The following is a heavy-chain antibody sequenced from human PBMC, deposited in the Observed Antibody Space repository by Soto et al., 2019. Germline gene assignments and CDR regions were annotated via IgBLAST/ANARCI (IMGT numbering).Heavy chain of an antibody. D-gene: IGHD3-10*01. Sequence: QVQLVQSGAEVKKPGASVKVSCKASGYTFTSYGISWVRQAPGQGLEWMGWISAYNGNTNYAQKLQGRVTMTTDKSTNTAYIELRGLRYDDTAVYYCASGWFWEFVYYFAYWGQGTLVTVSS. CDR1: GYTFTSYG. J-gene: IGHJ4*02. CDR3: ASGWFWEFVYYFAY. CDR2: ISAYNGNT. V-gene: IGHV1-18*01.